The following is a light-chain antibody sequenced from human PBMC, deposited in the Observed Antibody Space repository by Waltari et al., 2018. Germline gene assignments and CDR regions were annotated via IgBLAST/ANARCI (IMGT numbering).Light chain of an antibody. CDR1: DLPKKY. CDR2: EDT. CDR3: YSTDSSGNHRV. Sequence: SYELTQPPSVSVSPGQTARITCSGDDLPKKYAYWYQQKPGQAPAVVTYEDTKRPSGIPERFSGSSSGTMATFTISGAQVEDEADYYCYSTDSSGNHRVFGRGTKLTVL. J-gene: IGLJ3*02. V-gene: IGLV3-10*01.